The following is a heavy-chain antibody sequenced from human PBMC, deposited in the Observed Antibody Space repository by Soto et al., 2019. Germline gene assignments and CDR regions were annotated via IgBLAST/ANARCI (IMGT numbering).Heavy chain of an antibody. Sequence: PSETLSLTCTVSGGSISSYYWSWIRQPPGKGLEWIGYIYYSGSTNYNPFLKSRVTISVDTSKNQFSLMLSSVTAADTAVYYCARHGGGYDYIWGSYRPVAFDIWGQGTMVTVSS. D-gene: IGHD3-16*02. CDR2: IYYSGST. V-gene: IGHV4-59*08. J-gene: IGHJ3*02. CDR1: GGSISSYY. CDR3: ARHGGGYDYIWGSYRPVAFDI.